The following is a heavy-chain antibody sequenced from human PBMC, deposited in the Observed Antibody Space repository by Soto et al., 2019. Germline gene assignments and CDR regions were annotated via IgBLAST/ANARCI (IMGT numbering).Heavy chain of an antibody. J-gene: IGHJ4*02. D-gene: IGHD1-26*01. Sequence: SGPTLVNPTQTLTLTCTFSGFSLSTSGICVSWIRQPPGKALEWLALIYLDDDNRYRPSLKSRLTITKDTSRNQVVLTVTNMEPGDTATHYCGPKGGGFRGFKFWGQGTLVTVSS. V-gene: IGHV2-5*08. CDR1: GFSLSTSGIC. CDR2: IYLDDDN. CDR3: GPKGGGFRGFKF.